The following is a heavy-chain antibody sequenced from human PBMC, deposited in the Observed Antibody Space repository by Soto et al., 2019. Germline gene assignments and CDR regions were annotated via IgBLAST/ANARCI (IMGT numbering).Heavy chain of an antibody. CDR2: IYYSGST. Sequence: SETLSLTCTVSGGSISSYYWSWIRQRPGKGLEWIGYIYYSGSTNYNPSLKSRVTISVDTSKNQFSLKLSSVTAADTAVYYCARVGGVSGYALGAYFDDWGQGTLVTVSS. CDR3: ARVGGVSGYALGAYFDD. V-gene: IGHV4-59*01. J-gene: IGHJ4*02. D-gene: IGHD5-12*01. CDR1: GGSISSYY.